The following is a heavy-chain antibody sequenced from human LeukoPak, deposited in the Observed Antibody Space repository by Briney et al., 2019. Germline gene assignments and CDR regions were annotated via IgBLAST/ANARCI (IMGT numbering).Heavy chain of an antibody. CDR1: GGSISSYY. Sequence: SETLSLTCTVSGGSISSYYWSWIRQPPGKGLEWIGYIYYSGSTNYNPSLKSRVTISVDTSKNQFSLKLSSVTAADTAVYYCARGGDTMIVGGGAFDIWGQGTMVTVSS. CDR3: ARGGDTMIVGGGAFDI. V-gene: IGHV4-59*12. CDR2: IYYSGST. J-gene: IGHJ3*02. D-gene: IGHD3-22*01.